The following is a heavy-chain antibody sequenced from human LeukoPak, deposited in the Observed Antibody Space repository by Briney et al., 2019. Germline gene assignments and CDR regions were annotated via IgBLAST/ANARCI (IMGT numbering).Heavy chain of an antibody. CDR2: INAGNGNT. CDR3: ARVGYSSGWYGWNAFDI. D-gene: IGHD6-19*01. V-gene: IGHV1-3*01. CDR1: GYTFTSYA. Sequence: ASVKVSCKASGYTFTSYAMHWVRQAPGQRLEWMGWINAGNGNTKYSQKFQGRVTITRDTSASTAHMELSSLRSEDTAVYYCARVGYSSGWYGWNAFDIWGQGTMVTVSS. J-gene: IGHJ3*02.